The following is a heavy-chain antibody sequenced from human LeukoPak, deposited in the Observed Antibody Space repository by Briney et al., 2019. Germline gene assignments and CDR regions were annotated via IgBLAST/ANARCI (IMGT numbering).Heavy chain of an antibody. V-gene: IGHV4-59*01. J-gene: IGHJ5*02. CDR1: GGSISSYY. CDR2: IYYSGST. Sequence: SETLSLTCTVSGGSISSYYWSWIRQPPGKGLEWIGYIYYSGSTNYNPPLKSRVTISVDTSKNQFSLKLSSVTAADTAVYYCARVERPAGFDPWGQGTLVTVSS. CDR3: ARVERPAGFDP. D-gene: IGHD3-3*01.